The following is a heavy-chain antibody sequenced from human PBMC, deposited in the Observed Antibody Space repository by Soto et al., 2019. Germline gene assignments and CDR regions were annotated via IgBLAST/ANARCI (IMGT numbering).Heavy chain of an antibody. CDR3: ARDRDWGIAVAGTGDP. CDR2: ISYDGSNK. D-gene: IGHD6-19*01. CDR1: GFTFSSYA. V-gene: IGHV3-30-3*01. Sequence: QVQLVESGGGVVQPGRSLRLSCAASGFTFSSYAMHWVRQAPGKGLEWVAVISYDGSNKYYADSVKGRFTISRDNSKNTLCLQMNSLRAEDTAVYYCARDRDWGIAVAGTGDPWGQGTLVTVSS. J-gene: IGHJ5*02.